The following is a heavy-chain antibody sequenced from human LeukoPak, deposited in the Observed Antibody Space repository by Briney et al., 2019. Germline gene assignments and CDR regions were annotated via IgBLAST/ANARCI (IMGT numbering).Heavy chain of an antibody. CDR1: GFTFSNYY. J-gene: IGHJ4*02. CDR2: ISDDGERK. V-gene: IGHV3-30*18. CDR3: AKDLSGHWCIDY. Sequence: PGGSLRLSCVASGFTFSNYYMHWVRQAPGKGLEWVAIISDDGERKIYADSVRGRITISRDKSKNTLFLQMNSLRADDTAVYFCAKDLSGHWCIDYWGQGTLVTVSS. D-gene: IGHD4/OR15-4a*01.